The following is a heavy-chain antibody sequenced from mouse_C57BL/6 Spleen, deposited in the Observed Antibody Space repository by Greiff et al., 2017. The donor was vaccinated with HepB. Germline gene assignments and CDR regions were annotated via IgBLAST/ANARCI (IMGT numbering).Heavy chain of an antibody. CDR2: IYPRSGNT. CDR3: ARGKAYDGYYDFDY. V-gene: IGHV1-81*01. CDR1: GYTFTSYG. J-gene: IGHJ2*01. D-gene: IGHD2-3*01. Sequence: QVQLKESGAELARPGASVKLSCKASGYTFTSYGISWVKQRTGQGLEWIGEIYPRSGNTYYNEKFKGKATLTADKSSSTAYMELRSLTSEDSAVYFCARGKAYDGYYDFDYWGQGTTLTVSS.